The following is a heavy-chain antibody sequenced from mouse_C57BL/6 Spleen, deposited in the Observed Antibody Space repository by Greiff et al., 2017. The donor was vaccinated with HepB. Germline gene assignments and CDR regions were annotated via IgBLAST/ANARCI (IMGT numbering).Heavy chain of an antibody. Sequence: QVQLQQSGAELVRPGTSVKMSCKASGYTFTNYWIGWAKQRPGHGLEWIGDIYPGGGYTTYNEKFKGKATLTADKSSSTAYMQFSSLTSEDSAIYYCARVVANAKDYWGQGTSVTVSS. CDR1: GYTFTNYW. V-gene: IGHV1-63*01. D-gene: IGHD1-1*01. CDR2: IYPGGGYT. J-gene: IGHJ4*01. CDR3: ARVVANAKDY.